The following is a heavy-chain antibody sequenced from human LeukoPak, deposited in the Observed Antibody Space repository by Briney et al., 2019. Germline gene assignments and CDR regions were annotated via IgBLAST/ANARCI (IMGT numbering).Heavy chain of an antibody. J-gene: IGHJ6*03. CDR2: IYHSGST. CDR3: ARGVVTRGDYYYYMDV. D-gene: IGHD3-22*01. CDR1: GYSISSGYY. V-gene: IGHV4-38-2*02. Sequence: SETLSLTCTVSGYSISSGYYWGWIRQPPGKGLEWIGSIYHSGSTYYNPSLKSRVTISVDTSKNQFSLKLSSVTAADTAVYYCARGVVTRGDYYYYMDVWGKGTTVTVSS.